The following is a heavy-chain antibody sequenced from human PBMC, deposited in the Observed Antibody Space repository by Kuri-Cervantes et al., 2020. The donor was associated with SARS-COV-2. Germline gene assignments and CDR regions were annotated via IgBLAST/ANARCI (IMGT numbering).Heavy chain of an antibody. CDR3: ARDPDYYDSSGYYGGFDY. CDR1: GFTFSSYA. V-gene: IGHV3-30*04. J-gene: IGHJ4*02. CDR2: ISYDGSNK. Sequence: GESLKISCAASGFTFSSYAMHWVRQAPGKGLEWVAVISYDGSNKYYADSVKGRFTISRDNSKNTLYLQMNSLRAEDTVVYYCARDPDYYDSSGYYGGFDYWGQGTLVTVSS. D-gene: IGHD3-22*01.